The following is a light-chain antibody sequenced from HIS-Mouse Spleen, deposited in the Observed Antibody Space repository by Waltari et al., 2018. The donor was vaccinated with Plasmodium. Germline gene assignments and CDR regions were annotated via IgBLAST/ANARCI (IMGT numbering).Light chain of an antibody. CDR1: QGIRSY. CDR2: AAS. CDR3: QQYYSFPYT. Sequence: AIWMTKSPSLLSASTGDRVTISCRMSQGIRSYLAWYQQKPGKAPELLIYAASTLQSGVPSRFSGSGSWTDFTLTISCLQSEDFATYYCQQYYSFPYTFGQGTKLEIK. J-gene: IGKJ2*01. V-gene: IGKV1D-8*02.